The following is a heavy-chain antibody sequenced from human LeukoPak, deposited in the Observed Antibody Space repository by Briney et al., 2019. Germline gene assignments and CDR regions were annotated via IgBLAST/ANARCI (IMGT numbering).Heavy chain of an antibody. Sequence: SETLSLTCAVYGGSLSGYYRSWIRQSPGKGLEWIGEINHSGSTNYNPSPKSRVTISVDTSKSQFCLKLSAVTGADTAVYYGAGRPGSSGYYYGLFSYWGEGTLVTVS. CDR2: INHSGST. D-gene: IGHD3-22*01. CDR3: AGRPGSSGYYYGLFSY. J-gene: IGHJ4*02. CDR1: GGSLSGYY. V-gene: IGHV4-34*01.